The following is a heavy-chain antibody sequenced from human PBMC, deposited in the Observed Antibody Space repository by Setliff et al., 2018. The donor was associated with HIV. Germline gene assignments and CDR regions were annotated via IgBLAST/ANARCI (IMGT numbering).Heavy chain of an antibody. Sequence: PSETLSLTCSVSGDSISSSSYYWDWIRQPPGKGLEWIGSIYYSGSTYYNPSLKSRVTISVDTSKNQFSLKLSSVTAANTAVYYCARGRDDYNYDPFDIWGQGTMVTVSS. D-gene: IGHD4-4*01. J-gene: IGHJ3*02. CDR2: IYYSGST. V-gene: IGHV4-39*01. CDR3: ARGRDDYNYDPFDI. CDR1: GDSISSSSYY.